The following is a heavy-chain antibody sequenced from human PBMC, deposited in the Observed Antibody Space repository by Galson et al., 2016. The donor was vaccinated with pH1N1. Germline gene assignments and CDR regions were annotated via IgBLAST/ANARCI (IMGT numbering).Heavy chain of an antibody. D-gene: IGHD3-9*01. J-gene: IGHJ6*02. CDR2: ISFDGSNK. CDR3: AKDRPQMMLRYVDWLLGDAMDV. V-gene: IGHV3-30*18. Sequence: SLRLSCAASGFSFSNYAMHWVRQAPRKGPDWVAVISFDGSNKNYADSVRGRVTISRANSKNTLFLLLDSLRPEDTAVYYCAKDRPQMMLRYVDWLLGDAMDVWGQGTTVTVSS. CDR1: GFSFSNYA.